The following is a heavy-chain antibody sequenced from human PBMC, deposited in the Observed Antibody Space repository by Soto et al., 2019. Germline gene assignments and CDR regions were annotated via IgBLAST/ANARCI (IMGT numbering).Heavy chain of an antibody. D-gene: IGHD2-8*01. J-gene: IGHJ3*02. CDR3: AKDLIAENGVWEAFDM. V-gene: IGHV3-23*01. Sequence: EVQLLESGGGLVQPGGSLRLSCAASGFSFSAYAMNWVRQAPGKGLQWVSGLVGSGADKNYADSVRGRFTVSRDNSKNTLYLQMNSLRDEDTAVYYCAKDLIAENGVWEAFDMWGRGTKVTVSS. CDR1: GFSFSAYA. CDR2: LVGSGADK.